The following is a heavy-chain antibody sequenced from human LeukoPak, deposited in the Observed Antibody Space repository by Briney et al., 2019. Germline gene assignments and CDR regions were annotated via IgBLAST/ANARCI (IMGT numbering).Heavy chain of an antibody. V-gene: IGHV1-2*02. CDR1: GYTFTGYY. J-gene: IGHJ5*02. CDR2: INPNSGGT. CDR3: ARSHYDFWSGSMYNWFDP. Sequence: ASVKVSCKASGYTFTGYYMHWVRQAPGQGLEWMGWINPNSGGTNYAQKFQGRVTMTRDTSISTAYMELSRLRSDDTAVYYCARSHYDFWSGSMYNWFDPWGQGTLVTVSS. D-gene: IGHD3-3*01.